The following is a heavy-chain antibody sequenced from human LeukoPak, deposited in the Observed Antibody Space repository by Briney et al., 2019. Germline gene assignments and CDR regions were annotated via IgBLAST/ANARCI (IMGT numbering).Heavy chain of an antibody. CDR2: IYSGGST. CDR1: GFTVSSNY. CDR3: ARAKHGFFDY. V-gene: IGHV3-66*02. J-gene: IGHJ4*02. Sequence: GGSLRLSCAASGFTVSSNYMSWVRQAPGKGLEWVSVIYSGGSTYYADSVKGRFTISRDSSKNTLYLQMNSLRAEDTAVYYCARAKHGFFDYWDQGTLVTVSS. D-gene: IGHD6-25*01.